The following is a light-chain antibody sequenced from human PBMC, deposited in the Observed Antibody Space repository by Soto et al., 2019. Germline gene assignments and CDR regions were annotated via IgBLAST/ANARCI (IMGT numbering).Light chain of an antibody. CDR1: HSVSSR. Sequence: EIVMTQSPATLSVSPGERATLSCRASHSVSSRLAWYQQKPGQAPRLLIYGASTRATGLPARFSGSGSGTEFTLTISSLQSEAFAVYYCQHYTNWPLTFGGGTRWIS. V-gene: IGKV3-15*01. J-gene: IGKJ4*01. CDR3: QHYTNWPLT. CDR2: GAS.